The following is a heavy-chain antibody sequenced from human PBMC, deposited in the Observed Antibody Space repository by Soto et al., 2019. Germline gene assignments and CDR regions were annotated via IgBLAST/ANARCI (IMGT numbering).Heavy chain of an antibody. CDR3: ARDWWPSGVVPHAFDI. Sequence: QVQLQESGPGLVKPSGTLSLTCAVSAGSITRSNWWSWVRQPPGEGLEGIGAIDHSGSTNYNPSLKIRVTISVDKSKNQFALKLRSGTDADTAVYYCARDWWPSGVVPHAFDIWGQGTMVTVSS. J-gene: IGHJ3*02. CDR2: IDHSGST. D-gene: IGHD2-2*01. V-gene: IGHV4-4*02. CDR1: AGSITRSNW.